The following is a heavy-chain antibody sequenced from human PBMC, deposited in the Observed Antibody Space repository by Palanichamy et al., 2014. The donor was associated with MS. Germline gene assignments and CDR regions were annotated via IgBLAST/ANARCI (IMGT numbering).Heavy chain of an antibody. D-gene: IGHD6-13*01. Sequence: EQLVQSGAEVKKPGASVKVSCKASGYAFITHDINWGATGPPGQGLEWVGWMNPNSGDTEFAQKFQGRVTMTRNTSITTAYMELGSLTSEDTAIYYCAQGRLSWTWGQGTLVTVSS. CDR2: MNPNSGDT. J-gene: IGHJ4*02. CDR1: GYAFITHD. CDR3: AQGRLSWT. V-gene: IGHV1-8*02.